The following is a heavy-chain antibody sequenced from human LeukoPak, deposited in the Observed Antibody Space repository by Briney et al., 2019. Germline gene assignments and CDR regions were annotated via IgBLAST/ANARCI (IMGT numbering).Heavy chain of an antibody. D-gene: IGHD5-24*01. CDR1: GYTFTSYD. Sequence: ASVKVSCKDSGYTFTSYDINWVRQATGQGLEWMGWMNPNSGNTGYAQKFQGRVTMTRNTSISTAYMELSSLRSEDTAVYYCARGGGYNYPILFDPWGQGTLVTVSS. CDR3: ARGGGYNYPILFDP. CDR2: MNPNSGNT. V-gene: IGHV1-8*01. J-gene: IGHJ5*02.